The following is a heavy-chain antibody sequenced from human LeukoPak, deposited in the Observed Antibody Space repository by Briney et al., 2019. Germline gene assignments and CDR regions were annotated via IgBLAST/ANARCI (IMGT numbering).Heavy chain of an antibody. CDR2: IYYSGST. CDR1: GGSISSYY. CDR3: ARGGGPYYDSSGYVDY. Sequence: SETLSLTCTVSGGSISSYYRSWIRQPPGKGLEWIGYIYYSGSTNYNPSLRSRVTISVDTSKNQFSLKLSSVTAADTAVYYCARGGGPYYDSSGYVDYWGQGTLVTVSS. D-gene: IGHD3-22*01. J-gene: IGHJ4*02. V-gene: IGHV4-59*01.